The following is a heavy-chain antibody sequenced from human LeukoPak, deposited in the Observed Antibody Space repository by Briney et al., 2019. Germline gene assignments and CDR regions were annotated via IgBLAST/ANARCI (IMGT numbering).Heavy chain of an antibody. D-gene: IGHD6-6*01. J-gene: IGHJ6*03. CDR2: VYYSGTT. CDR1: GGSITSTNYY. V-gene: IGHV4-39*07. Sequence: SETLSLTCTVSGGSITSTNYYWPWIRQPPGKGPEWIGSVYYSGTTYYNPSLMSRATVSVDTSKNQFSPKLSSVTAADTAVYYCARLPRGSSPDYFYYYMDVWGKGIMVTVSS. CDR3: ARLPRGSSPDYFYYYMDV.